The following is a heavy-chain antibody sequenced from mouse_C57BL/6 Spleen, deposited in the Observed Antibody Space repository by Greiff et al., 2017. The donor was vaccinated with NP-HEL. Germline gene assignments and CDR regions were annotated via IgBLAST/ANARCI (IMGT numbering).Heavy chain of an antibody. CDR3: ARVIDYDPYYYAMDY. J-gene: IGHJ4*01. CDR2: IYPGSGST. Sequence: VQLQQPGAELVKPGASVKMSCKASGYTFTSYWITWVKQRPGQGLEWIGDIYPGSGSTNYNEKFKSKATLTVDTSSSTAYMQLSSLTSEDSAVYYCARVIDYDPYYYAMDYWGQGTSVTVSS. V-gene: IGHV1-55*01. CDR1: GYTFTSYW. D-gene: IGHD2-4*01.